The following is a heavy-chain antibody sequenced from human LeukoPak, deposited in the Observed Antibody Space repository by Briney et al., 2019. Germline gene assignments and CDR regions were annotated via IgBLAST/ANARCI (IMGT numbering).Heavy chain of an antibody. CDR2: ISPSGGIT. CDR3: ARVTYGSGTYGAFDY. Sequence: GGSLRLSCAASGFTFSSHGMNWVRQAPGKGLEWVSGISPSGGITYYADSVKGRFTISRDNSKNTLYLQMNSLRAEDTAVYYCARVTYGSGTYGAFDYWGQGTLVTVSS. D-gene: IGHD3-10*01. CDR1: GFTFSSHG. J-gene: IGHJ4*02. V-gene: IGHV3-23*01.